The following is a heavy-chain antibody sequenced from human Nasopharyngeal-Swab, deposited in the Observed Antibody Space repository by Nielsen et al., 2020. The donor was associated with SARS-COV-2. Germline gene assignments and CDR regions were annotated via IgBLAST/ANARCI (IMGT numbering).Heavy chain of an antibody. J-gene: IGHJ4*02. V-gene: IGHV4-34*01. Sequence: SEPLSLTCAASGGSFSYYFWTWIRQTPGKGMEWIGEINHSGSTNYNPSLKSRATIEVDTSKNQFSLQLRSVTSADTAVYYCARGRNIASRLLDSWDQGALVIVSS. CDR1: GGSFSYYF. CDR3: ARGRNIASRLLDS. D-gene: IGHD6-6*01. CDR2: INHSGST.